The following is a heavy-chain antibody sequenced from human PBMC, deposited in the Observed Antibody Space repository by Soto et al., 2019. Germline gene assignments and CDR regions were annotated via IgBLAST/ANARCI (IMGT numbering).Heavy chain of an antibody. J-gene: IGHJ6*02. V-gene: IGHV3-15*01. CDR3: TMWSVGATHDYYYGMDV. CDR1: GFTLSNAW. Sequence: PGGSLRLSCAASGFTLSNAWMSWVRQAPGKGLEWVGRIKSKTDGGTPDYAAPVKGRFTISRDDSKNTLYLQMNSLKTEDTAVYYCTMWSVGATHDYYYGMDVWGQGTTVTVSS. CDR2: IKSKTDGGTP. D-gene: IGHD1-26*01.